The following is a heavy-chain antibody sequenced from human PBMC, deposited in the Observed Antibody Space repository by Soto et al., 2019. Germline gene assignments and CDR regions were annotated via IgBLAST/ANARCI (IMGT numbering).Heavy chain of an antibody. J-gene: IGHJ5*02. D-gene: IGHD6-13*01. CDR3: ARDSPLDSSSWYWFDP. Sequence: GGSLRLSCAASGFTFSSYAMHWVRQAPGKGLEWVAVISYDGSNKYYADSVKGRFTISRDNSKNTLYLQMNSLRAEDTAVYYCARDSPLDSSSWYWFDPWGQGTLVTVSS. CDR2: ISYDGSNK. CDR1: GFTFSSYA. V-gene: IGHV3-30-3*01.